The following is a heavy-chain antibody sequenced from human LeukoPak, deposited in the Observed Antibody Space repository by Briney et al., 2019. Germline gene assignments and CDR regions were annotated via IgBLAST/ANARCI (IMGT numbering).Heavy chain of an antibody. CDR1: GFTFSSYA. Sequence: AGGSLRLSCAASGFTFSSYAMHWVRRAPGKGLEWVAVISYDGSNKYYADSVKGRFTISRDNSKNTLYLQMNSLRAEDTAVYYCASYLYDFWSGYNKDYWGQGTLVTVSS. CDR2: ISYDGSNK. CDR3: ASYLYDFWSGYNKDY. V-gene: IGHV3-30-3*01. J-gene: IGHJ4*02. D-gene: IGHD3-3*01.